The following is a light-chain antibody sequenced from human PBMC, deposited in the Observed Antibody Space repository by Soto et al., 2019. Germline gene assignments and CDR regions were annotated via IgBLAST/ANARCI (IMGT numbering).Light chain of an antibody. Sequence: QSALTQPASVSGSPGQSITISCTGTSSDVGSYNLVSWYQQHPGKAPRLIIYEANKRPSGVSNRFSGSQSGNAASLTISGLQAEDEADYSCCSYATSGTLVVFGGGTKLTVL. J-gene: IGLJ2*01. V-gene: IGLV2-23*01. CDR2: EAN. CDR1: SSDVGSYNL. CDR3: CSYATSGTLVV.